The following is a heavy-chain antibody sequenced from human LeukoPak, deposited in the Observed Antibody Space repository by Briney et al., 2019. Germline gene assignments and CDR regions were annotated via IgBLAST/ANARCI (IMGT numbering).Heavy chain of an antibody. D-gene: IGHD5-24*01. J-gene: IGHJ4*02. CDR2: ISWDGGST. V-gene: IGHV3-43*01. Sequence: PGGSLRLSCAASGFTFDDYTMHWVRQAPGKGLEWVSLISWDGGSTYYADSVKGRFTISRDNSKNSLYLQMNSLRTEDTALYYCAKDTNGYNLFDYWGQGTLVTVSS. CDR1: GFTFDDYT. CDR3: AKDTNGYNLFDY.